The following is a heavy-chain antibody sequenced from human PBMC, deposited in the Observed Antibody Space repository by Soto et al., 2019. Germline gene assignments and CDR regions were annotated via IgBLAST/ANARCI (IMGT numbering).Heavy chain of an antibody. D-gene: IGHD5-18*01. Sequence: QVQLQQWGAGLLKPSETLSLTCAVYGGSFSGYYWSWIRQPPGKGLEWIGEINHSGSTNYNPSLKSRVTISVDTSKNQFSLKLSSVTAADTAVYYCARVTAEGMQLWSKQDYWGQGTLVTVSS. V-gene: IGHV4-34*01. CDR3: ARVTAEGMQLWSKQDY. CDR1: GGSFSGYY. CDR2: INHSGST. J-gene: IGHJ4*02.